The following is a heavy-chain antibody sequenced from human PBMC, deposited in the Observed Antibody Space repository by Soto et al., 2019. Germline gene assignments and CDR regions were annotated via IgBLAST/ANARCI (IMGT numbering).Heavy chain of an antibody. Sequence: QVQLVESGGGLVKPGGSLRLSCAASGFTFSDYYMSWIRQAPGKGLEWVSYISSSGSTIYYADSVKGRFTISRDNAKNSLYLQMNSLRAEDTALYYCARDVLLWFGEPLWNYMDVWGKGTTVTVSS. CDR3: ARDVLLWFGEPLWNYMDV. CDR1: GFTFSDYY. CDR2: ISSSGSTI. D-gene: IGHD3-10*01. J-gene: IGHJ6*03. V-gene: IGHV3-11*01.